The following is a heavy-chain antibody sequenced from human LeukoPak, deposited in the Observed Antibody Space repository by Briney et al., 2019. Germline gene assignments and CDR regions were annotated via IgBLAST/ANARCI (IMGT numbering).Heavy chain of an antibody. J-gene: IGHJ5*02. Sequence: PSETLSLTCTVSGGSISSYYWSWIRQPPGKGLEWIGYIYYSGIAYYHPSLKSRVSISVETSKNRFSLNLNFVTAADTGVYFCARAVEASLQPRFDPWGLGILVTVSS. CDR1: GGSISSYY. D-gene: IGHD3-16*02. V-gene: IGHV4-59*06. CDR3: ARAVEASLQPRFDP. CDR2: IYYSGIA.